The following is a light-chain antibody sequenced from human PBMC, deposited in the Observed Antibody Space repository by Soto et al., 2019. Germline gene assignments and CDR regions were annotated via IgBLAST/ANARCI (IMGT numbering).Light chain of an antibody. J-gene: IGKJ5*01. CDR1: QTISSW. CDR3: QHYNSYSEA. CDR2: KAS. V-gene: IGKV1-5*03. Sequence: DLHLTHSPSTQSHSXDPTLSINCRASQTISSWLAWYQQKPGKAPKLLIYKASTLKSGVPSRFSGSGSGTEFTLTISSLQPDDFATYYCQHYNSYSEAFGQGTRLGL.